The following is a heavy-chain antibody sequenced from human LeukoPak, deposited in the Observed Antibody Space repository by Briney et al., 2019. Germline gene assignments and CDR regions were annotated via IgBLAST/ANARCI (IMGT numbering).Heavy chain of an antibody. Sequence: TLSLTCTVSGGSISSGSYYWSWIRQPAGKGLEWIGRIYTSGSTNYNPSLKSRVTISVDTSKNQFSLKLSSVTAADTAVYYCARETPRGAFDIWGQGTMVTVSS. CDR3: ARETPRGAFDI. CDR2: IYTSGST. V-gene: IGHV4-61*02. J-gene: IGHJ3*02. CDR1: GGSISSGSYY.